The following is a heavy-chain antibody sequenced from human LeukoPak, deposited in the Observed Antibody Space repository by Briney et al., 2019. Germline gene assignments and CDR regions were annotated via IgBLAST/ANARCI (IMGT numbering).Heavy chain of an antibody. CDR1: GLIVSSNY. CDR2: MYSGGRT. Sequence: PGGSLRLSCETSGLIVSSNYMHWVRQAPGKGLEWVSVMYSGGRTFYTDSVKGRFTTSRDNSNNTLYLQMSNVTGEDTAVYYCARDDYYGSRSGPDWGRGTLVTVSS. V-gene: IGHV3-66*01. CDR3: ARDDYYGSRSGPD. J-gene: IGHJ4*02. D-gene: IGHD3-10*01.